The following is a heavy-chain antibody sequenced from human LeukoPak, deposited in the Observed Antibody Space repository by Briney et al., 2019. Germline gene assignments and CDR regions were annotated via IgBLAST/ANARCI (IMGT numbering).Heavy chain of an antibody. D-gene: IGHD4-23*01. CDR1: GFTFSNNY. J-gene: IGHJ4*02. Sequence: PGGSLRLSCVASGFTFSNNYMSWVRQAPGKGLEWISVIYSGGSTYYADSVKGRFTISRDNSKNTLYLQMNSLRAEDTAVYYCACTYGGLNYFEFWGQGTLVTVSS. CDR2: IYSGGST. V-gene: IGHV3-66*01. CDR3: ACTYGGLNYFEF.